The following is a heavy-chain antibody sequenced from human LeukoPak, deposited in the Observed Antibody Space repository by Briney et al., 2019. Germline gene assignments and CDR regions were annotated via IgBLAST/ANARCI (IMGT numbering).Heavy chain of an antibody. J-gene: IGHJ3*02. CDR1: GGSISSSSYY. Sequence: KPSETLSLTCTVSGGSISSSSYYWGWIRQPPGKGLEWIGSIYYSGSTNYNPSLKSRVTISVDTSKNQFSLKLSSVTAADTAVYYCARDMGSSDDAFDIWGQGTMVTVSS. D-gene: IGHD6-6*01. V-gene: IGHV4-39*07. CDR3: ARDMGSSDDAFDI. CDR2: IYYSGST.